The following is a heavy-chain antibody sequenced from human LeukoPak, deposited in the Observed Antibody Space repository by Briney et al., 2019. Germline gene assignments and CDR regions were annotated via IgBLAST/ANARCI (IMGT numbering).Heavy chain of an antibody. J-gene: IGHJ6*04. CDR2: IIPIFGTA. CDR3: AREDIVVKNYYYYGMDV. V-gene: IGHV1-69*06. D-gene: IGHD2-15*01. CDR1: GGTFSSYA. Sequence: SVKVSCKASGGTFSSYAISWVRQAPGQGLEWMGGIIPIFGTANYAQKFQGSVTITADKSTSTAYMELSSLRSEDTAVYYCAREDIVVKNYYYYGMDVWGKGTTVTVSS.